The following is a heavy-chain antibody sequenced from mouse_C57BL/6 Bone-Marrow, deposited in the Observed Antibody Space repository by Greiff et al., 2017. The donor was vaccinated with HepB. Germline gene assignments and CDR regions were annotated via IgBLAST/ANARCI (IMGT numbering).Heavy chain of an antibody. CDR2: IRLKSDNYAT. D-gene: IGHD1-1*01. V-gene: IGHV6-3*01. CDR3: TLITTVVALDY. Sequence: EVKVEESGGGLVQPGGSMKLSCVASGFTFSNYWMNWVRQSPEKGLEWVAQIRLKSDNYATNYAESVKGRFTISRDDSKSSVYLQMNNLRAEDTGIYYCTLITTVVALDYWGQGTTLTVSS. CDR1: GFTFSNYW. J-gene: IGHJ2*01.